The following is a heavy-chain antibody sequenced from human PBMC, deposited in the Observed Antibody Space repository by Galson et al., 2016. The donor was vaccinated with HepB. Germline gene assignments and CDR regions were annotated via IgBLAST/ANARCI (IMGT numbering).Heavy chain of an antibody. D-gene: IGHD2/OR15-2a*01. V-gene: IGHV3-11*06. J-gene: IGHJ3*02. Sequence: SLRLSCAASGFTFSDYSMNWIRQAPGKGLEWVSYISGSSHYTYYADSVKGRFTISRDNAKNTLYLQMNSLRGEDTAVYYCARVVHSKAFDIWGLGTLVTVSS. CDR2: ISGSSHYT. CDR3: ARVVHSKAFDI. CDR1: GFTFSDYS.